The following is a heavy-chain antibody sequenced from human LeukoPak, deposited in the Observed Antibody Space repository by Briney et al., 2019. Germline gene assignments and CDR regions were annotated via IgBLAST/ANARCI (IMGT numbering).Heavy chain of an antibody. D-gene: IGHD1-26*01. CDR3: ARGRYSGTYLSYFDY. V-gene: IGHV5-51*01. CDR2: IYPGDSDT. Sequence: GESPKISCQGSGYSFTSFWIAWVRQVPGKGLEWMGIIYPGDSDTRYSPSFEGQVTFSADKSISTAYLQWSSLKASDTAMYYCARGRYSGTYLSYFDYWAQGTHVTVSS. CDR1: GYSFTSFW. J-gene: IGHJ4*02.